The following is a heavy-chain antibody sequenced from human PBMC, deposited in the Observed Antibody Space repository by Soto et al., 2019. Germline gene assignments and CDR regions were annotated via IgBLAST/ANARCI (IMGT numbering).Heavy chain of an antibody. CDR2: ISYDGSNT. Sequence: QVQLVESGGGVVQPGRSLRLSCVASGFTFSSYGMHWVRQAPGKGLEWVAIISYDGSNTYYADSVKGRFTISRDNSKNTLYLQMICLRAEDTSVYYCAKEGGLSGSYYISSSYFFDYWGQGTLVTVSS. J-gene: IGHJ4*02. CDR1: GFTFSSYG. V-gene: IGHV3-30*18. CDR3: AKEGGLSGSYYISSSYFFDY. D-gene: IGHD1-26*01.